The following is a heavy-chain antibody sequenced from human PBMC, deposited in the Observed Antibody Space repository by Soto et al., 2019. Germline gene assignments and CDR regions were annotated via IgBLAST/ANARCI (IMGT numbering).Heavy chain of an antibody. CDR1: GVTFSSYW. D-gene: IGHD3-22*01. J-gene: IGHJ4*02. Sequence: GGSLRLSCAASGVTFSSYWRSWVRQAPGKGLEWVANIKQDGSEKYYVDSVKGRFTISRDNAKNSLYLQMNNLRAEDTAVYYCARDRHYYDSSGYYYGYWGQGTLVTVSS. CDR3: ARDRHYYDSSGYYYGY. CDR2: IKQDGSEK. V-gene: IGHV3-7*01.